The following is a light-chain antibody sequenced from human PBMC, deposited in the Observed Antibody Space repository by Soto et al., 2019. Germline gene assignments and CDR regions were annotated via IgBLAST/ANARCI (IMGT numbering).Light chain of an antibody. V-gene: IGKV3-15*01. Sequence: EIVMTQSPATLSVSPGGSATLSCRASQSVTSNLAWYQHKPGQAPRLLIYSSSTRAAGIPARFGGSGSGTEFTFSISSLQSEDFAVYYCQQYNNWPRTFGQGTKV. CDR1: QSVTSN. CDR2: SSS. CDR3: QQYNNWPRT. J-gene: IGKJ1*01.